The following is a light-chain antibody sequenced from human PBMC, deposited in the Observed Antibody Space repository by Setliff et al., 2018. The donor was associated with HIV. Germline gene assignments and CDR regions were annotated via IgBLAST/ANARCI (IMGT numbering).Light chain of an antibody. CDR1: NSDIGAYNF. CDR2: DVS. Sequence: QSALAQPASVSGSPGQSITISCTGTNSDIGAYNFVSWYQQHPGKGPKLMIYDVSNRPSGVSNRFSGSKSGNTASLTISGLQAADEADYYCSSYTSSTPLYVFGTGTKVTVL. CDR3: SSYTSSTPLYV. V-gene: IGLV2-14*03. J-gene: IGLJ1*01.